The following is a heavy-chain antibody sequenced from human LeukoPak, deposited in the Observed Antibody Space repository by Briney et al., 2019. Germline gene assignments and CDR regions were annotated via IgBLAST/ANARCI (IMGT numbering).Heavy chain of an antibody. CDR3: ASSPSYSVSSFDY. J-gene: IGHJ4*02. D-gene: IGHD2-21*01. V-gene: IGHV4-38-2*01. Sequence: PSETLSLTCAASGYSISSGYYWGWIRQPPGKGLEWIGSIYHSGSTYYNPSLKSRVTISVDTSKNQFSLKLSSVTAADTAVYYCASSPSYSVSSFDYWGQGTLVTVSS. CDR1: GYSISSGYY. CDR2: IYHSGST.